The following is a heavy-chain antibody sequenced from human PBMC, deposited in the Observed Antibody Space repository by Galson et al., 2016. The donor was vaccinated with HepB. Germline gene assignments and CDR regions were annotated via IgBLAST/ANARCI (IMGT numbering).Heavy chain of an antibody. Sequence: SLRLSCAASGFTLSSYGMHWVRQAPGKGLEWVALIWSDGSNKSYADSVKGRFTISRDNSKNTAYLQMNSLRAEDRAVYYCAREAGIAAAATYDYWGQGTLVTVSS. CDR1: GFTLSSYG. V-gene: IGHV3-33*01. CDR2: IWSDGSNK. D-gene: IGHD6-13*01. CDR3: AREAGIAAAATYDY. J-gene: IGHJ4*02.